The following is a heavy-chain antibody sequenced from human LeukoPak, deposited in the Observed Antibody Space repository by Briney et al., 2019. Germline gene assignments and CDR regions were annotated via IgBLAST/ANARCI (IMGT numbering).Heavy chain of an antibody. CDR1: GFTFSSYG. Sequence: PGRSQRLSCAASGFTFSSYGMHWVRQAPGKGLEWVAVISYDGSNKYYADSVKGRFTISRDNSKNTLYLQMNSLRAEDTAVYYCAKDHYGGTMGGFDYWGQGTLVTVSS. V-gene: IGHV3-30*18. J-gene: IGHJ4*02. CDR2: ISYDGSNK. CDR3: AKDHYGGTMGGFDY. D-gene: IGHD4-23*01.